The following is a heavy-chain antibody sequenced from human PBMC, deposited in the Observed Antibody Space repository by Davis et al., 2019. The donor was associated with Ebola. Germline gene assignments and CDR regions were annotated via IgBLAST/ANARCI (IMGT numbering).Heavy chain of an antibody. CDR1: GYTFTSYG. D-gene: IGHD5-12*01. CDR3: ARDRGYRSMGFDY. CDR2: INPNTGDT. Sequence: ASVTVSCKASGYTFTSYGISWVRQAPGQRLEWVGRINPNTGDTNYAQKFQGRVTMTRDTSISAAYMELTSLRSDDTAVYYCARDRGYRSMGFDYWGQGILVTVSS. J-gene: IGHJ4*02. V-gene: IGHV1-2*06.